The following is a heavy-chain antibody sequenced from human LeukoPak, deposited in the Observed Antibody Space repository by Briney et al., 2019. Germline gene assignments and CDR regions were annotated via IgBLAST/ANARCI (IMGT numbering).Heavy chain of an antibody. J-gene: IGHJ3*02. V-gene: IGHV4-30-4*01. CDR3: ARAIRYYYGSGSYHPRHAFDI. CDR2: IYYSGST. CDR1: GGSISSGDYY. Sequence: SETLSLTCTVSGGSISSGDYYWSWIRQPPGKGLEWIGYIYYSGSTYYNPSLKSRVTISVDTSKNQFSLKLSSVTAADTAVYYCARAIRYYYGSGSYHPRHAFDIWGQGTMVTVSS. D-gene: IGHD3-10*01.